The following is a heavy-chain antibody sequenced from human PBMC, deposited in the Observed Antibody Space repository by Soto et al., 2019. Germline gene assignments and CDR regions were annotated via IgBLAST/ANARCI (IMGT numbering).Heavy chain of an antibody. CDR3: TTGVYVGITIFGVVIHDFDY. CDR1: GFTFSNAW. D-gene: IGHD3-3*01. V-gene: IGHV3-15*01. CDR2: IKSKTDGGTT. J-gene: IGHJ4*02. Sequence: GGSLRLSCAASGFTFSNAWMSWVRQAPEKGLEWVGRIKSKTDGGTTDYAAPVKGRFTISRDDSKNTLYLQMNSLKTEDTAVYYCTTGVYVGITIFGVVIHDFDYWGQGTLVTVSS.